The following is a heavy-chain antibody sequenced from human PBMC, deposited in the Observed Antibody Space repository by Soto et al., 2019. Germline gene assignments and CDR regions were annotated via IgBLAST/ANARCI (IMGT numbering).Heavy chain of an antibody. J-gene: IGHJ6*02. Sequence: ASVKVSCKASGYTFTSYYMHWVRQAPGQGLEWMGIINPSGGSTSYAQKFQGRVTMTRDTSTSTVYMELSSLRSEDTAVYYCARVGIAAAEKYYYYYGMDVWGQGTKVTVSS. CDR3: ARVGIAAAEKYYYYYGMDV. CDR1: GYTFTSYY. CDR2: INPSGGST. V-gene: IGHV1-46*01. D-gene: IGHD6-13*01.